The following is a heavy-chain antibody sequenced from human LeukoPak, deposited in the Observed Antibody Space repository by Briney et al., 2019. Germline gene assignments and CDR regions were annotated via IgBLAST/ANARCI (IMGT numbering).Heavy chain of an antibody. CDR1: GYTFTSYY. CDR2: IDPSGGST. D-gene: IGHD3-9*01. CDR3: ARDPEHYDILTGYEGWPHY. Sequence: GASVKVSCKASGYTFTSYYMHWVRQAPGQGLEWMGIIDPSGGSTSYAQKFQGRVTMTRDMSTSTVYMELSSLRSEDTAVYYCARDPEHYDILTGYEGWPHYWGQGTLVTVSS. J-gene: IGHJ4*02. V-gene: IGHV1-46*01.